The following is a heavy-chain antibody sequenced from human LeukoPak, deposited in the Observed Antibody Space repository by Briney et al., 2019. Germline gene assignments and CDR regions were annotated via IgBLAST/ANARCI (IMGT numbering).Heavy chain of an antibody. CDR2: ISYDGSNK. CDR3: AKEAALDY. CDR1: GFTFSSYG. V-gene: IGHV3-30*18. J-gene: IGHJ4*02. D-gene: IGHD2-15*01. Sequence: PGGSLRLSCAASGFTFSSYGMHWVRQAPGKGLEWVAVISYDGSNKYYADSVKGRFTISRDNSKNTLYLQMNSLRAEDTAVYYCAKEAALDYWGQGTLVTVSS.